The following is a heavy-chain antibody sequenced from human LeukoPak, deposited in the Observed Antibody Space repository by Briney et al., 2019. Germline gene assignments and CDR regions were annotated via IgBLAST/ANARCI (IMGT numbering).Heavy chain of an antibody. V-gene: IGHV4-34*01. D-gene: IGHD5-18*01. Sequence: PSETLSLTCAVYGGSFSGYYWSWIRQPPGKGLDWIGEINHSGSTNYNPSLKSQVTISVDTSKNQFSLKLSSVTAADTAVYYCARARRGYNYRGNWFDPWGQGTLVTVSS. CDR1: GGSFSGYY. J-gene: IGHJ5*02. CDR3: ARARRGYNYRGNWFDP. CDR2: INHSGST.